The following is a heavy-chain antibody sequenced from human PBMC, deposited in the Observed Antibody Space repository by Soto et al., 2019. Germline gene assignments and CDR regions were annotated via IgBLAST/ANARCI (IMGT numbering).Heavy chain of an antibody. CDR2: ISYDGSNK. CDR3: AEDARADSGLYYFDY. J-gene: IGHJ4*02. D-gene: IGHD6-19*01. Sequence: QVQLVESGGGVVQPGRALRLSCEASGLTFSSYVMHWVRQAPGKGLEWVALISYDGSNKYYADSVKGRFTISRDNSKNTLYLQMNSLRAEDTAVYYCAEDARADSGLYYFDYWGQGTLVTVSS. CDR1: GLTFSSYV. V-gene: IGHV3-30*18.